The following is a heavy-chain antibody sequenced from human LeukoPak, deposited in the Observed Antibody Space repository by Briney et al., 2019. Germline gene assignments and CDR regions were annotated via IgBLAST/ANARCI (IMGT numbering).Heavy chain of an antibody. CDR1: GGSISSGDYY. CDR3: ARVEAYGFVDY. Sequence: PSQTLSLTCTVSGGSISSGDYYWSWIRQPPGQGLEWIGYIYYSGSTYYNPSLKSRVTISVDTSKNQFSLKLSSVTAADTAVYYCARVEAYGFVDYWGQGTLVTVSS. CDR2: IYYSGST. D-gene: IGHD3-10*01. V-gene: IGHV4-30-4*01. J-gene: IGHJ4*02.